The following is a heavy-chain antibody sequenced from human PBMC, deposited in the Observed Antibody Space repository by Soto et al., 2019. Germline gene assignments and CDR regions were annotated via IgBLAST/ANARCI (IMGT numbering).Heavy chain of an antibody. D-gene: IGHD2-21*02. J-gene: IGHJ6*02. CDR1: GGSISTDHYH. Sequence: QVQLQESGPGLVRPSQTLSLTCTVSGGSISTDHYHWTWIRQAPGKGLEWIGYIHYSGSIQFNPSLRSRLSMSVDTSKNLFSRRLSSVTAADPAVYFCAREDDGGDRDYYGLDVWGQGTTVTVSS. V-gene: IGHV4-30-4*01. CDR3: AREDDGGDRDYYGLDV. CDR2: IHYSGSI.